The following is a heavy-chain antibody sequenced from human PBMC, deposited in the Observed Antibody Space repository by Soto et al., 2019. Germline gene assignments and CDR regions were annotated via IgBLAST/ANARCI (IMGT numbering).Heavy chain of an antibody. V-gene: IGHV3-23*01. CDR2: ISGGGDGT. D-gene: IGHD2-8*01. CDR3: AKKGLGSLATYCTTGDCHYAFDV. Sequence: EVQLLESGGGLVRPGGSLRLSCAASGFTFYNYAMNWVRQAPGKGLEWVSTISGGGDGTYYADSVKGRFTISRDNSRNTVYLHMNSLKDEDTAVYYCAKKGLGSLATYCTTGDCHYAFDVWGQGTLVTVSS. J-gene: IGHJ3*01. CDR1: GFTFYNYA.